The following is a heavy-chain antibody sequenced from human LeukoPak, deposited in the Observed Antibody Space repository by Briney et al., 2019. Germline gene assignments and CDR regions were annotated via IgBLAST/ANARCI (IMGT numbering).Heavy chain of an antibody. Sequence: GASVKVSCKVSGYSLSELSIHWVRQAPGKRLEWMGGFDPEDGETIYAQKFQGRVTMTEDTSTNTAKMELSRLRSDDTAVYYCATGGTYYYGNTSYHTFDYWGQGTLVTVSS. J-gene: IGHJ4*02. V-gene: IGHV1-24*01. CDR3: ATGGTYYYGNTSYHTFDY. CDR1: GYSLSELS. CDR2: FDPEDGET. D-gene: IGHD3-10*01.